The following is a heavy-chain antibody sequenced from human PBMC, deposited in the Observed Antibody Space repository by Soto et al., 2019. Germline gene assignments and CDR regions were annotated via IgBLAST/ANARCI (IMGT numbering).Heavy chain of an antibody. Sequence: PSQTLSLTCVITGDSVSSNSAGRSWVRQSPSRGLEWLGRTYYRSKWYYEYAVSVRGRITINPDTSKNQYSLQLNSATPEDTAVYFCARGEQYSGRIFDYWGQGTLVTVSS. CDR1: GDSVSSNSAG. CDR3: ARGEQYSGRIFDY. J-gene: IGHJ4*01. D-gene: IGHD1-26*01. CDR2: TYYRSKWYY. V-gene: IGHV6-1*01.